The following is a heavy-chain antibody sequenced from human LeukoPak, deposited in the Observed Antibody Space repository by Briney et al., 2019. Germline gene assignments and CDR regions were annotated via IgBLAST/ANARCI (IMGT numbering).Heavy chain of an antibody. Sequence: GGSLRLSCAASGFTSRRYWMHWVRQAPGKGLVWVSRINSDGTTTNYADSVKGRFTISRDNAKNTLYLHMNSLRAEDTAVYYCARSTHSGWGGYYFDYWGQGTLVTVSS. D-gene: IGHD6-19*01. CDR1: GFTSRRYW. CDR2: INSDGTTT. CDR3: ARSTHSGWGGYYFDY. V-gene: IGHV3-74*01. J-gene: IGHJ4*02.